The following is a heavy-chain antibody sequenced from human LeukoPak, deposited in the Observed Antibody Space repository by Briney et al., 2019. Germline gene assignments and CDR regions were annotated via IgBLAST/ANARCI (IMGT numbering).Heavy chain of an antibody. CDR3: VRHWVHDFGGSDWYFDL. Sequence: SETLSLTWTVSGGSLSRSSWSWIRQSPGGGLELLGYMFYGGTTNHNPSLKGRVTMPMVTSKDQFSLSLSSVTAADTAVYFCVRHWVHDFGGSDWYFDLWGRGTLVTVSS. J-gene: IGHJ2*01. D-gene: IGHD4-23*01. CDR1: GGSLSRSS. CDR2: MFYGGTT. V-gene: IGHV4-59*08.